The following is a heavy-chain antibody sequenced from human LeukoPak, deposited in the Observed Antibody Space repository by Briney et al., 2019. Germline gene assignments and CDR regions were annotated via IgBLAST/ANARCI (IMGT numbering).Heavy chain of an antibody. D-gene: IGHD2-2*01. V-gene: IGHV3-7*01. Sequence: GGSLRLSCAASAFTLNRYWLNWVREAPGKGLEWVAGIDGDGTEKYYVESVKGRFTISRDNAKKSVYLQMNSLRADDTAVYYCARAITVVDSYWGQGTLVTVSS. CDR2: IDGDGTEK. CDR3: ARAITVVDSY. J-gene: IGHJ4*02. CDR1: AFTLNRYW.